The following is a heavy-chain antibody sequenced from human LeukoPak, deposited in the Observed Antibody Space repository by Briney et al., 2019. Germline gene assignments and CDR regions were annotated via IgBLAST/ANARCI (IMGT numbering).Heavy chain of an antibody. CDR3: ATGVRDFCSTTCYDNWFDS. J-gene: IGHJ5*01. CDR2: IRSSGGTM. Sequence: PGGSLRLSCAASRFTFSNYAMNWVRQAPGKGLEWVSIIRSSGGTMFYADSVKGRFTISRDNSNNSLFLQMNSLRVEDTAMYYCATGVRDFCSTTCYDNWFDSWGQGTLVTVSS. CDR1: RFTFSNYA. D-gene: IGHD2-2*01. V-gene: IGHV3-23*01.